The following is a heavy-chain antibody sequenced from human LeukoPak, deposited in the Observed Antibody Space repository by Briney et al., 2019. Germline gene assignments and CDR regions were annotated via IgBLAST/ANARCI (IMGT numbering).Heavy chain of an antibody. J-gene: IGHJ4*02. CDR3: AKEYSGYDFDH. Sequence: PGGSLRLSCAAPGFTLRSYDMSWVRQAPGKGLEWVAATSGSGVNSYYADSVRGRFTISRDNSQNTLYLQMDSLRAEDTALYYCAKEYSGYDFDHWGQGTLVTVSS. CDR2: TSGSGVNS. D-gene: IGHD5-12*01. V-gene: IGHV3-23*01. CDR1: GFTLRSYD.